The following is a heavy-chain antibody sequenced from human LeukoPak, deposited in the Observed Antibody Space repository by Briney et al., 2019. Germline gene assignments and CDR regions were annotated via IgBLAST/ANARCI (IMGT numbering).Heavy chain of an antibody. CDR2: INIISSEI. Sequence: GGSLRPSCAASGFTFSSYSMNWVRQAPGKGLEWVSYINIISSEIYYGDSVKGRFTISTDNAKNSVYLQMNSLRDEDTAVYYCARDRAYAFDNWGQGTMVTVSS. CDR1: GFTFSSYS. D-gene: IGHD3-10*01. CDR3: ARDRAYAFDN. V-gene: IGHV3-48*02. J-gene: IGHJ3*02.